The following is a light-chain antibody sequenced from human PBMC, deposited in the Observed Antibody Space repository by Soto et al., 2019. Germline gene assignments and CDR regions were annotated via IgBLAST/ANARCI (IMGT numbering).Light chain of an antibody. V-gene: IGLV2-14*03. J-gene: IGLJ1*01. Sequence: SVLPQPASVSGSPGQSITISCTGSSSDVGGYNYVSWYQQHPGKAPKLMIYDVGVRPSGVSNRFSGSKSGNTASLTISGLQAEDEADYYCTSYEVFGTGTKVTVL. CDR2: DVG. CDR1: SSDVGGYNY. CDR3: TSYEV.